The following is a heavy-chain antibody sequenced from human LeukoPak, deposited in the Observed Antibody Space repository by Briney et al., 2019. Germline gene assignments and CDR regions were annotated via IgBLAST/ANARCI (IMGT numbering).Heavy chain of an antibody. Sequence: ASETLSLTCAVYGGSFSGYYWSWIRQPPGKGLEWIGEINHSGSTNYNPSLKSRVTISVDTSKNQFSLKLSSVTAADTAVYYCARHLVAAAGYDYWGQGTLVTVSS. CDR3: ARHLVAAAGYDY. V-gene: IGHV4-34*01. D-gene: IGHD6-13*01. CDR1: GGSFSGYY. J-gene: IGHJ4*02. CDR2: INHSGST.